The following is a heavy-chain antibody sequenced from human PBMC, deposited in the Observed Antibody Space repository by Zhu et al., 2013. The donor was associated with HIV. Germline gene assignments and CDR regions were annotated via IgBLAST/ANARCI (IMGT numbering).Heavy chain of an antibody. CDR3: ARAVHSSSWYNVLGMDV. D-gene: IGHD6-13*01. V-gene: IGHV3-30-3*01. J-gene: IGHJ6*02. CDR2: ISYDGSNK. CDR1: GFTFSSYW. Sequence: VQLVESGGGLVQPGGSLRLSCAASGFTFSSYWMSWVRQAPGKGLEWVAVISYDGSNKYYADSVKGRFTISRDNSKNTLYLQMNSLRAEDTAVYYCARAVHSSSWYNVLGMDVVGPRDHGHRLL.